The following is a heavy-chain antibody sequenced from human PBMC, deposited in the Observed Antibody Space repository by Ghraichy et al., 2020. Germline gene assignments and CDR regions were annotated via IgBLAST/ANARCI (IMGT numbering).Heavy chain of an antibody. J-gene: IGHJ5*02. Sequence: GGSLRLSCAASGFTFSSYGMHWVRQAPGKGLEWVAVISYDGSNKYYADSVKGRFTISRDNSKNTLYLQMNSLRAEDTAVYYCAKAPSGGSSGWFDPWGQGTLVTVSS. CDR2: ISYDGSNK. V-gene: IGHV3-30*18. D-gene: IGHD6-6*01. CDR1: GFTFSSYG. CDR3: AKAPSGGSSGWFDP.